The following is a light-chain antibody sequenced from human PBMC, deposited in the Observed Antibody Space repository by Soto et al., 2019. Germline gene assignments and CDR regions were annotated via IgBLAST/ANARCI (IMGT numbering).Light chain of an antibody. CDR2: DAS. Sequence: EIVLTQSPASLSVSPGERATLFCRASQRVSSNLAWYQQKPGQAPRVLIYDASTRATGCPARFSGSGSGTEFTLTISSLQSEDFAVYYCQQYDAWPPHFGPGTQVDIK. V-gene: IGKV3-15*01. CDR3: QQYDAWPPH. J-gene: IGKJ3*01. CDR1: QRVSSN.